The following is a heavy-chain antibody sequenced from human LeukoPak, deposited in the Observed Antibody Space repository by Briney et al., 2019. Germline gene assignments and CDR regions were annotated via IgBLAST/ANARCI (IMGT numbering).Heavy chain of an antibody. J-gene: IGHJ4*02. Sequence: GASVKVSCKASGYTFTSYDIDWVRQATGQGLEWMGWMNPNSGNTGYAQKFQGRVTMTRNTSISTAYMELSSLRSEDTAVYYCARGVSAAAGEFDYWGQGTLVTVSS. CDR1: GYTFTSYD. CDR2: MNPNSGNT. CDR3: ARGVSAAAGEFDY. V-gene: IGHV1-8*01. D-gene: IGHD6-13*01.